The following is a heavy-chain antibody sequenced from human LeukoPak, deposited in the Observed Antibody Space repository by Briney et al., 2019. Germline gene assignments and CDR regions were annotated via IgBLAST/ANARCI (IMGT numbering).Heavy chain of an antibody. CDR2: INAGNGNT. V-gene: IGHV1-3*03. D-gene: IGHD6-19*01. CDR1: GYTFTSYA. CDR3: ARDGYSSGWSWFDY. Sequence: ASVKVSCKASGYTFTSYAMHWGRQAPGQRLEWMGWINAGNGNTKYSQEFQGRVTITGDTSASTAYMELSSLRSEDMAVYYCARDGYSSGWSWFDYWGQGTLVTVSS. J-gene: IGHJ4*02.